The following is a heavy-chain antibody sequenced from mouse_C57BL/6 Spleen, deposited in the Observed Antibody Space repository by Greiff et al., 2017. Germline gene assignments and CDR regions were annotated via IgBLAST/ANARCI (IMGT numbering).Heavy chain of an antibody. Sequence: VQLQHSGPELVKPGASVKLSCKASGYTFTSYDINWVKQRPGQGLEWIGWIYPRDGSTKYNEKFKGKATLTVDTSASTAYLELPSLTSEVSAVYFCARRGITTVVADYFDYWGQGTTLTVSS. CDR3: ARRGITTVVADYFDY. J-gene: IGHJ2*01. CDR1: GYTFTSYD. CDR2: IYPRDGST. D-gene: IGHD1-1*01. V-gene: IGHV1-85*01.